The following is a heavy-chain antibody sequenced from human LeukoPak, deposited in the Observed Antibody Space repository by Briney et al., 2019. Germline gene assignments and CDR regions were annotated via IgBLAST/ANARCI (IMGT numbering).Heavy chain of an antibody. CDR1: GYAFIGYY. V-gene: IGHV1-69*05. D-gene: IGHD3-3*01. J-gene: IGHJ5*02. CDR2: IIPIFGTA. Sequence: SVKVSCKTSGYAFIGYYIHWVRQAPGQGLEWMGGIIPIFGTANYAQKFQGRVTITTDESTSTAYMELSSLRSEDTAVYYCARATTPSLVGGPYYDFWSGYYSNWFDPWGQGTLVTVSS. CDR3: ARATTPSLVGGPYYDFWSGYYSNWFDP.